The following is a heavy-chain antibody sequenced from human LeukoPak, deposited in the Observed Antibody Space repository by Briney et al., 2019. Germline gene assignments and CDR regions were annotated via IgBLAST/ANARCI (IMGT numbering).Heavy chain of an antibody. V-gene: IGHV5-51*01. CDR2: IYPGDSDT. D-gene: IGHD2-2*01. CDR1: GYSFTSYW. Sequence: GESLKISCKGSGYSFTSYWIGWVRQMPGKGLEWMGIIYPGDSDTRYSPSFQGQVTISADKSISTAYLQWSSLKASDTAMYYCARHPPQSPCSRTSCPWGWFDPWGQGTLVTVSS. CDR3: ARHPPQSPCSRTSCPWGWFDP. J-gene: IGHJ5*02.